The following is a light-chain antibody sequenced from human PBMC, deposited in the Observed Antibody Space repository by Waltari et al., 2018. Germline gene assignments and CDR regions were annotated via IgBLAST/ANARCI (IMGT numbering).Light chain of an antibody. CDR2: RDT. J-gene: IGLJ1*01. Sequence: SYEVTQPLSVSVALGPPAPIPCGGTDLGPNSVHRYQQKTGQAPLLVIYRDTKRPSGIPERFSGSNSGNTATLTISRAQAGDEADYYCHVWDSSTSHVFGTGTKVTVL. V-gene: IGLV3-9*02. CDR1: DLGPNS. CDR3: HVWDSSTSHV.